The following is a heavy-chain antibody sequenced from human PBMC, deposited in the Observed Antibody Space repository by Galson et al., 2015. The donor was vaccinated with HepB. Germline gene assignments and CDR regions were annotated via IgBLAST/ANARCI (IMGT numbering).Heavy chain of an antibody. J-gene: IGHJ4*02. CDR1: RYTFTKFG. V-gene: IGHV1-18*01. CDR2: INPYNGNT. Sequence: SVKVSCKAYRYTFTKFGISWVRQAPGQGLEWMGWINPYNGNTNYAQKVQGRVTMTTDTSTSTAYMELRSLRSDDTAVYYCASGGMATIGGPTFDYWGQGTLVTVSS. D-gene: IGHD5-24*01. CDR3: ASGGMATIGGPTFDY.